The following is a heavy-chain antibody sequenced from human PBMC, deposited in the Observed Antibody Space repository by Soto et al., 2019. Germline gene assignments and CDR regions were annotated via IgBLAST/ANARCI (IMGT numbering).Heavy chain of an antibody. V-gene: IGHV1-58*01. D-gene: IGHD5-12*01. CDR2: IVVGSGST. CDR1: GLTFSSSA. Sequence: QMQLVQSGPGVRKPGTSVKVSCKASGLTFSSSAVQWVRQARGQRLEWIGWIVVGSGSTKYAQKFQERVTITRDMSTSTAYMELSSLRSEDTAVYYCAAPPNRDAYNYGYWGQGTLVTVSS. CDR3: AAPPNRDAYNYGY. J-gene: IGHJ4*02.